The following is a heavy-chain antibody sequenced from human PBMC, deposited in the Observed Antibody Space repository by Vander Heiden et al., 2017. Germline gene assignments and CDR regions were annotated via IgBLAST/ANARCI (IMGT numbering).Heavy chain of an antibody. J-gene: IGHJ6*02. D-gene: IGHD2-2*01. Sequence: QVQLVESGGGVVQPGRSLRLSCAASGFTFSRYGMHWVRQAPGKGLEWVAVIWYDGSNKYYADSVKGRFTISRDNSKNTLYLQMNSLRVEDTAVYYCARGYCSSTSCSSYYYYYGMDVWGQGTTVTVSS. CDR3: ARGYCSSTSCSSYYYYYGMDV. CDR2: IWYDGSNK. CDR1: GFTFSRYG. V-gene: IGHV3-33*01.